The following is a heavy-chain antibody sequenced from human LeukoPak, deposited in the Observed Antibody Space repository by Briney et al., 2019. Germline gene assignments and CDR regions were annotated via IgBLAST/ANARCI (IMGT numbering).Heavy chain of an antibody. CDR3: ARDGLFDSSGWYGDYYYYGIDV. CDR1: GYTFTSYY. J-gene: IGHJ6*02. CDR2: INPSGGST. Sequence: ASVKVSCKASGYTFTSYYMHWVRQAPGQGLEWMGIINPSGGSTSYAQKFQGRVTMTRDTSTSTVYMELSSLRSEDTAVYYCARDGLFDSSGWYGDYYYYGIDVWGQGTTVTVSS. V-gene: IGHV1-46*01. D-gene: IGHD6-19*01.